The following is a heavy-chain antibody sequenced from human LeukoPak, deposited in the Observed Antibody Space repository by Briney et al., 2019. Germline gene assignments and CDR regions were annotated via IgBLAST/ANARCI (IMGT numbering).Heavy chain of an antibody. CDR2: IKQDGSEK. J-gene: IGHJ6*03. CDR1: GFTFSSYW. D-gene: IGHD3-22*01. V-gene: IGHV3-7*01. Sequence: GGSLRLSCAASGFTFSSYWMSWVRQAPGKGLEWVANIKQDGSEKYYVDSVKGRFTISRDNAKNSLYLQMNSLRAEDTAVFYCARAPTYYYDSSGYRRLVYYYMDVWGKGTTVTVSS. CDR3: ARAPTYYYDSSGYRRLVYYYMDV.